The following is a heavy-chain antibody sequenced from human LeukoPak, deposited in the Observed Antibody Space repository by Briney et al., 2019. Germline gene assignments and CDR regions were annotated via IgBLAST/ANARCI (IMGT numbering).Heavy chain of an antibody. CDR2: ISDSGSST. CDR3: AKVPYSDYGSGRPPFMDV. V-gene: IGHV3-23*01. Sequence: GGSLRLSCAASGFTFYNYAMGWVRQAPGTGLEWVPTISDSGSSTYYADSVRGRFTISRDNSKSTLYLQMDSLRAEDTAIYYCAKVPYSDYGSGRPPFMDVWGQGTTVAVSS. D-gene: IGHD3-10*01. CDR1: GFTFYNYA. J-gene: IGHJ6*02.